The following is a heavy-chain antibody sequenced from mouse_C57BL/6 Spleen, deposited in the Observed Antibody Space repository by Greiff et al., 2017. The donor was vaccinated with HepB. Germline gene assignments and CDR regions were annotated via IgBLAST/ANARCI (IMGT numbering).Heavy chain of an antibody. CDR2: IDPSDSYT. CDR1: GYTFTSYW. V-gene: IGHV1-50*01. J-gene: IGHJ4*01. Sequence: QVQLQQPGAELVKPGASVKLSCKASGYTFTSYWMQWVKQRPGQGLEWIGEIDPSDSYTNYNQKFKGKATLTVDTSSSTAYMQLSSLTSEDSAVYYWARRGEAMDYWGQGTSVTVSS. CDR3: ARRGEAMDY. D-gene: IGHD2-13*01.